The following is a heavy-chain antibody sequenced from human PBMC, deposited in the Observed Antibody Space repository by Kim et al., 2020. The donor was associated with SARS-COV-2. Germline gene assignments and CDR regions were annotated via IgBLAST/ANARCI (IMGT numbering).Heavy chain of an antibody. Sequence: GGSLRLSCAASGFTFSSYSMNWVRQAPGKGLEWVSSISSSSSYIYYADSVKGRFTISRDNAKNSLYLQMNSLRAEDTAVYYCARAGPNYYDSSGYYPDYWAREPWSPSPQ. CDR3: ARAGPNYYDSSGYYPDY. CDR1: GFTFSSYS. D-gene: IGHD3-22*01. V-gene: IGHV3-21*01. J-gene: IGHJ4*02. CDR2: ISSSSSYI.